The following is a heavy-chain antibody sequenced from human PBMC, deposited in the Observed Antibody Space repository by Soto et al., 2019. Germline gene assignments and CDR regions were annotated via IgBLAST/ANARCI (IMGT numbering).Heavy chain of an antibody. CDR2: VSVPSGAT. Sequence: ASVKVSCKASGYSFSSSGISWVRQAPGQGLEWVGWVSVPSGATGSAHNFQGRDTVTTDTSTSTAYLGVGRLRSDDTVYYYCARTYRSGGSYYLEYWGEGTLVTVSS. CDR3: ARTYRSGGSYYLEY. J-gene: IGHJ4*02. CDR1: GYSFSSSG. V-gene: IGHV1-18*01. D-gene: IGHD2-15*01.